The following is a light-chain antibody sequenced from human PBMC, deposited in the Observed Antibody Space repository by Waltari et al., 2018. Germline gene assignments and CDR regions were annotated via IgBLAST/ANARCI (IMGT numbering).Light chain of an antibody. CDR3: QKYGSTPRP. CDR2: DAS. CDR1: QSLSNNY. Sequence: EIVLTQSPGTLSLSPGERASLSCRASQSLSNNYVAWYQHKPGQAPRLLIFDASRRATGIPDRFSGSGSGTDFTLTISSLEHEDFAVYYCQKYGSTPRPFGGGTKVEIK. J-gene: IGKJ4*01. V-gene: IGKV3-20*01.